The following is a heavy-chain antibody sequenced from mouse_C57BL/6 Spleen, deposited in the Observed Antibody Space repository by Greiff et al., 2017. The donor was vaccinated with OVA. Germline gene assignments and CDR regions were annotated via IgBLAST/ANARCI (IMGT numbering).Heavy chain of an antibody. CDR1: GFTFSSYG. CDR3: ARQGAY. V-gene: IGHV5-6*01. J-gene: IGHJ3*01. Sequence: EVQLMESGGDLVKPGGSLKLSCAASGFTFSSYGMSWVRQTPDKRLEWVATISSGGSYTYYPDSVKGRFTISRDNAKNTLYLQMSSLKSEDTAMYYCARQGAYWGQGTLVTVSA. CDR2: ISSGGSYT.